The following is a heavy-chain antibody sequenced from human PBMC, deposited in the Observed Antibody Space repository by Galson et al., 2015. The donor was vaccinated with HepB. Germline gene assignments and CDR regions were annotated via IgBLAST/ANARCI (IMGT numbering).Heavy chain of an antibody. CDR1: GGSISSGSYY. CDR3: ARDSDAKADY. CDR2: IYTSGST. J-gene: IGHJ4*02. D-gene: IGHD3-16*01. V-gene: IGHV4-61*02. Sequence: TLSLTCTVSGGSISSGSYYWSWIRQPAGKGLEWIGRIYTSGSTNYNPSLKSRVTMSVDTSKNQFSLKLSSVTAADTAVYYCARDSDAKADYWGQGTLVTVSS.